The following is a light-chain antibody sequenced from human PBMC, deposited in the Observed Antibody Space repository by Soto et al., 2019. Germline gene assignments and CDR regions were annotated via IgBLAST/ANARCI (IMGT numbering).Light chain of an antibody. CDR3: QQYGSSPL. V-gene: IGKV3-20*01. CDR1: QSVSSSY. CDR2: GAS. Sequence: EIVLTQSPGTLSLSPGERATLSCRASQSVSSSYLAWYQQKPGQAPRLLIYGASSRATGIPDRFSGSGSGTDFTLTISRLEPEVVAVYYCQQYGSSPLFGQGTKLEIK. J-gene: IGKJ2*01.